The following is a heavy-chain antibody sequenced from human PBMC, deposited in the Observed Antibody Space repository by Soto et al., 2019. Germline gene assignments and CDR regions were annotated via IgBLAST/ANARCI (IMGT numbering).Heavy chain of an antibody. CDR2: IIPIFGTA. CDR3: ARDRPMIERGSYYGGAFDY. V-gene: IGHV1-69*01. CDR1: GGTFSSYA. J-gene: IGHJ4*02. Sequence: QVQLVQSGAAVKKPGSSVKVSCKASGGTFSSYAISWVRQAPGQGLEWMGGIIPIFGTANYAQKFQGRVTITADESTSTAYMELSSLRSEDTAVYYCARDRPMIERGSYYGGAFDYWGQGTLVTVSS. D-gene: IGHD1-26*01.